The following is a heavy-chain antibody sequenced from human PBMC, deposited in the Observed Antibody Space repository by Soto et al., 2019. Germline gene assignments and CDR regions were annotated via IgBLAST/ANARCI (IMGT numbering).Heavy chain of an antibody. CDR2: INHSGST. V-gene: IGHV4-34*01. Sequence: SETLSLTCAVYGGPFSGYYWSWIRQPPGKGLEWIGEINHSGSTTYNPSLKSRVTISVDTAKTQFSLELSSVTAEETAVYYCARGRSSGWYENYYCSMDVWGQGTTVTVPS. CDR1: GGPFSGYY. D-gene: IGHD6-19*01. J-gene: IGHJ6*02. CDR3: ARGRSSGWYENYYCSMDV.